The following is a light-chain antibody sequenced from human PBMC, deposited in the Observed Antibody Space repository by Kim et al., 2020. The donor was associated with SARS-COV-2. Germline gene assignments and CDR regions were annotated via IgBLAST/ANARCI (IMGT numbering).Light chain of an antibody. CDR1: SNDVGGYNF. CDR2: DVT. J-gene: IGLJ3*02. V-gene: IGLV2-14*03. CDR3: TSYTASSTWV. Sequence: GHSITISCTGTSNDVGGYNFVSWYQQHPGKAPKLMICDVTTRPSGISNRFSGSKSGNTASLTISGLQAEDEADYYCTSYTASSTWVFGGGTKVTVL.